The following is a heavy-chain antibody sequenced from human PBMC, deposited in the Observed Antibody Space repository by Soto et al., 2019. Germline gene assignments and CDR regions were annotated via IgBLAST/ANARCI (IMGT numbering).Heavy chain of an antibody. CDR1: GGSISSYY. CDR3: ARADTYYYGSGSPHYFDY. Sequence: SETLSLTCTVSGGSISSYYWSWIRQPPGEGLEWIGYIYYSGSTNYNPSLKSRVTISVDTSKNQFSLKLSSVTAADTAVYYCARADTYYYGSGSPHYFDYWGQGTLVTVSS. V-gene: IGHV4-59*01. CDR2: IYYSGST. D-gene: IGHD3-10*01. J-gene: IGHJ4*02.